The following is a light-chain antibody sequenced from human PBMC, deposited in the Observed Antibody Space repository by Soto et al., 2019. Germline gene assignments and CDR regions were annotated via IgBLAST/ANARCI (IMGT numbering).Light chain of an antibody. Sequence: EILLTQSPATLSSFPGDIVTLSCRASQAVNTRLAWYQHRPGQAPRLLIYQTSIRAAGIPARFSASGSGTDFTLTISDVQPEDFALYYCHQRQSWPRTFGQGTKVDIK. V-gene: IGKV3-11*01. CDR1: QAVNTR. CDR2: QTS. CDR3: HQRQSWPRT. J-gene: IGKJ1*01.